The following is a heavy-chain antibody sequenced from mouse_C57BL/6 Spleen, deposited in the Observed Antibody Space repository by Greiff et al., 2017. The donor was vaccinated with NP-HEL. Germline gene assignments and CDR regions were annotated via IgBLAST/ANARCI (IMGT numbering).Heavy chain of an antibody. J-gene: IGHJ4*01. D-gene: IGHD1-1*01. V-gene: IGHV10-1*01. CDR1: GFSFNTYA. Sequence: GGGLVQPKGSLKLSCAASGFSFNTYAMNWVRQAPGKGLEWVARIRSKSNNYATYYADSVKDRFTISRDDSESMLYLQMNNLKTEDTAMYYCVGYGSSYCAMDYWGQGTSVTVSS. CDR3: VGYGSSYCAMDY. CDR2: IRSKSNNYAT.